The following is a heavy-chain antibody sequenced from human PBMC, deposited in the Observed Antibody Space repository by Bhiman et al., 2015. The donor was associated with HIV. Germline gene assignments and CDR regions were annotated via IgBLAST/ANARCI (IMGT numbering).Heavy chain of an antibody. Sequence: QVQLVESGGGVVQPGRSLRLSCAASGFTFSSYAMHWVRQAPGKGLEWVAVISHDGSNKYYADSVKGRFTISRDNSKNTLYLQMNSLRAEDTAVYYCAKEIIAAAGTAHVFYYYYYMDVWGKGTTVTVSS. CDR3: AKEIIAAAGTAHVFYYYYYMDV. V-gene: IGHV3-30*18. CDR2: ISHDGSNK. CDR1: GFTFSSYA. J-gene: IGHJ6*03. D-gene: IGHD6-13*01.